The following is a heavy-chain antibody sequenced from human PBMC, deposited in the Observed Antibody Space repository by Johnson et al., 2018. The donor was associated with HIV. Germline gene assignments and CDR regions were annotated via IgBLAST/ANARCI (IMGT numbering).Heavy chain of an antibody. CDR1: GFTFSSYG. Sequence: QVQLVESGGGVVQPGGSLRLSCAASGFTFSSYGMHWVRQAPGKGLEWVAFIRYDGSNKYYADSVKGRFTISRDNSKNTVYLQMNSLRVEDTAVYYCWAGPGWYNWNKHDFDIWGEGTMVTVSS. CDR3: WAGPGWYNWNKHDFDI. D-gene: IGHD1-1*01. CDR2: IRYDGSNK. J-gene: IGHJ3*02. V-gene: IGHV3-30*02.